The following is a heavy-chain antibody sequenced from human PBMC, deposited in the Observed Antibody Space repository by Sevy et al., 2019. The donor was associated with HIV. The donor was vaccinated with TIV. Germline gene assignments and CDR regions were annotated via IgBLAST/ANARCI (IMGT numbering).Heavy chain of an antibody. CDR2: IKSKTDGGTT. Sequence: GGSLRLSCAASGFTFSNAWMSWVRQAPGKGLEWVGRIKSKTDGGTTDYAAPVKGRFTISMNDSKNTLYLKLNSLKTEDTAVYYCTTVKYSGGGYGELNGMDVWGQGTPVTVSS. J-gene: IGHJ6*02. D-gene: IGHD6-19*01. V-gene: IGHV3-15*01. CDR3: TTVKYSGGGYGELNGMDV. CDR1: GFTFSNAW.